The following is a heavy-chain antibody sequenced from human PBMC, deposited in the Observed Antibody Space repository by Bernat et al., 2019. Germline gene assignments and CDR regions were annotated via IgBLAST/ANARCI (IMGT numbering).Heavy chain of an antibody. CDR3: TTDERITIFGVVQKGSDY. J-gene: IGHJ4*02. CDR1: GFTFSNAW. Sequence: EEQLVESGGGLVKPGGSLRLSCAASGFTFSNAWMNWVRQAPGKGLEWVGRIKSKTDGGTTDYAAPVKGRFTISRDDSKNTLYLQMNSLKTEDTAVYYCTTDERITIFGVVQKGSDYWGQGTLVTVSS. D-gene: IGHD3-3*01. CDR2: IKSKTDGGTT. V-gene: IGHV3-15*07.